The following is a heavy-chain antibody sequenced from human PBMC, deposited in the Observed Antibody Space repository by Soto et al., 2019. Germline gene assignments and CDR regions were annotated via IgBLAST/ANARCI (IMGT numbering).Heavy chain of an antibody. J-gene: IGHJ4*02. D-gene: IGHD2-15*01. V-gene: IGHV4-34*01. CDR2: INHSGST. CDR1: GGSFSGYY. CDR3: ARRTVAATHAIFDY. Sequence: PSETLSLTCAVYGGSFSGYYWSWIRQPPGKGLEWIGEINHSGSTNYNPSLKSRVTISVGTSKNQFSLKLSSVTAADTAVYYCARRTVAATHAIFDYWGQGTLVTVSS.